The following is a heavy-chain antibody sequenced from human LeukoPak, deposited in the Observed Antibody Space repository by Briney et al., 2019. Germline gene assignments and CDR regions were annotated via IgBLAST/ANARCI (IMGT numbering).Heavy chain of an antibody. CDR3: ASLGRYSYGPNNFDY. Sequence: SETLSLTCTVSGGSISSSSYYWGWIRQPPGKGLEWIGSIYYSGSTYYNPSLKSRVTISVDTSKNQFSLKLSSVTAADTAVYYCASLGRYSYGPNNFDYWGQGTLVTVSS. CDR1: GGSISSSSYY. D-gene: IGHD5-18*01. V-gene: IGHV4-39*07. J-gene: IGHJ4*02. CDR2: IYYSGST.